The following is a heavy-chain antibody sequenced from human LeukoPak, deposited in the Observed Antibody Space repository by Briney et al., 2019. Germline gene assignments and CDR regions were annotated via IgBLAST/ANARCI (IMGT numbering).Heavy chain of an antibody. CDR2: IWYDGSNK. CDR3: ARVDSSGYYLDY. V-gene: IGHV3-33*08. D-gene: IGHD3-22*01. J-gene: IGHJ4*02. Sequence: GRSLRLSCAAYGFTFSNYGMHWVRQAPGKGMEWVAVIWYDGSNKYYADSVKGRFTISRDNSKNTLYLQMNSLRAEDTAVYYCARVDSSGYYLDYWGQGTLVTVSS. CDR1: GFTFSNYG.